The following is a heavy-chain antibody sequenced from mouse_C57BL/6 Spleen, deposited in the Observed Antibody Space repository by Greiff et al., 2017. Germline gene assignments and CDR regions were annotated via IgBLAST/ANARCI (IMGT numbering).Heavy chain of an antibody. Sequence: QVQLQQSGPELVKPGASVKISCKASGYAFSSSWMNWVKQRPGKGLEWIGRIYPGDGDTNYNGKFKGKATLTADKSSSTAYMQLSSLTSEDSAVYFCAREGDYFSMDYGGQGTSVTVSS. CDR3: AREGDYFSMDY. CDR2: IYPGDGDT. J-gene: IGHJ4*01. V-gene: IGHV1-82*01. CDR1: GYAFSSSW.